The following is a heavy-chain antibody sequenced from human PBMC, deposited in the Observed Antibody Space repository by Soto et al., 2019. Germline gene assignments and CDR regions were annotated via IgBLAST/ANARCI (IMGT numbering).Heavy chain of an antibody. J-gene: IGHJ4*02. V-gene: IGHV1-18*01. Sequence: QVHLVQSGAEVKKPGASVKVSCKTSGYDFINHAISWLRRAPGQGPEWMGGIRGYDGKTNYAQRLQGRVTMTRDTSTTTAYMELRSLRSDDTAIYYCARDLGGGSASFFDYWGQGTLVTVSS. CDR1: GYDFINHA. CDR2: IRGYDGKT. CDR3: ARDLGGGSASFFDY. D-gene: IGHD3-16*01.